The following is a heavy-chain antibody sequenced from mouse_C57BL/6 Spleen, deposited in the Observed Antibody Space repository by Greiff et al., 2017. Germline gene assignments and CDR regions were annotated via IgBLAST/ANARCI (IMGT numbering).Heavy chain of an antibody. D-gene: IGHD2-14*01. V-gene: IGHV1-52*01. CDR3: ARGEYDEGDYFDY. J-gene: IGHJ2*01. CDR1: GYTFTSYW. CDR2: IDPSDSEP. Sequence: QVQLQQPGAELVRPGSSVKLSCKASGYTFTSYWMHWVKQRPIQGLEWIGNIDPSDSEPHYNQKFKDKATLTVDKSSSTAYMQNSSLKSEDSEVYDCARGEYDEGDYFDYWGKGTTVTVSS.